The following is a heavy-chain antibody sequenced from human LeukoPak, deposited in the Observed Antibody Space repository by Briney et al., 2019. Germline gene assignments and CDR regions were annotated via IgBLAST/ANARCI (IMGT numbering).Heavy chain of an antibody. CDR2: IKEDGSET. J-gene: IGHJ3*02. V-gene: IGHV3-7*01. CDR1: GFTFSSYW. Sequence: GGSLRLSCAASGFTFSSYWMAWVRQAPGKGLEWVANIKEDGSETFYVDSVEGRFTISRDNAKNSLYLQMTSLRTEDTAVYSCARMNYYANKGPDAFDIWGQGTMVTVSS. CDR3: ARMNYYANKGPDAFDI. D-gene: IGHD3-10*01.